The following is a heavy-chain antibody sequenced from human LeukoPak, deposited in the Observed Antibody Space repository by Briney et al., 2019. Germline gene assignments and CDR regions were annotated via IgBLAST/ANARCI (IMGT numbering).Heavy chain of an antibody. J-gene: IGHJ4*02. Sequence: RGSLRLPCATSGFTFSDYPMNWVRQAPGKGLEWVSNIRTSTEGANYAIYADSVKGRVTFSRDDDKNTLYLHMHSLRDDDTAVYYCARDQRYAFDYWGQGILVTVSS. D-gene: IGHD3-9*01. V-gene: IGHV3-48*02. CDR2: IRTSTEGANYA. CDR1: GFTFSDYP. CDR3: ARDQRYAFDY.